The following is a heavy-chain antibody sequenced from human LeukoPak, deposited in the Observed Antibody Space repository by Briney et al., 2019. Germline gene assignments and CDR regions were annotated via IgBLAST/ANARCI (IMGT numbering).Heavy chain of an antibody. V-gene: IGHV1-2*02. J-gene: IGHJ5*02. Sequence: ASVKVSCKASGYTFTGYYMHWVRQAPGQGLEWMGWINPNSGGTNYAQKFQGRVTMTRDTSISTAYMEPSRLRSDDTAVYYCARDAYPVVPADDNWFDPWGQGTLVTVSS. CDR3: ARDAYPVVPADDNWFDP. D-gene: IGHD2-2*01. CDR1: GYTFTGYY. CDR2: INPNSGGT.